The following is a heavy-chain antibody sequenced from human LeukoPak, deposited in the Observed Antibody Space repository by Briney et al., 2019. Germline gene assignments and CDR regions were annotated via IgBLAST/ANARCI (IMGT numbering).Heavy chain of an antibody. CDR1: GFTFRSYG. D-gene: IGHD4-4*01. CDR3: ARGNSGSVDY. V-gene: IGHV3-33*01. CDR2: IWYDGSNK. J-gene: IGHJ4*02. Sequence: GGSLRLSCAASGFTFRSYGVHWVRQAPGKGLEWVAVIWYDGSNKYYADSVKGRFTISRDNSKNTLYLQMNSLRAEDTAVYYCARGNSGSVDYWGQGTLVTVSS.